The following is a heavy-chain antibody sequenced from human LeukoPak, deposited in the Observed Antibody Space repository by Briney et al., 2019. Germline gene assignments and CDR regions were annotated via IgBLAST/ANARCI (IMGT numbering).Heavy chain of an antibody. CDR1: GGTFSSYA. D-gene: IGHD2-2*02. J-gene: IGHJ4*02. CDR2: IIPIFGTA. Sequence: GASVKVSCKASGGTFSSYAISWVRQAPGQGLEWMGGIIPIFGTANYAQKFQGRVTITTDESTSTAYMELSSLRSEDTAVCYCALSHCSSTSCYTLFGNYWGQGTLVTVSS. V-gene: IGHV1-69*05. CDR3: ALSHCSSTSCYTLFGNY.